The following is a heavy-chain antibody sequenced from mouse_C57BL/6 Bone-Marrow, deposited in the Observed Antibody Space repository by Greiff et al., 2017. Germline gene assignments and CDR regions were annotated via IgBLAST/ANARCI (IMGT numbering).Heavy chain of an antibody. V-gene: IGHV5-6*02. J-gene: IGHJ3*01. CDR3: ARPTGLAY. CDR1: GFTFSSYG. Sequence: DVKLVESGGDLVKPGGSLKLSCAASGFTFSSYGMSWVRQTPDKRLEWVATISSGGSYTYYPDSVKGRFTISRDNAKNTLYLQMSSLKSEDTAMYYCARPTGLAYWGQGTLVTVSA. CDR2: ISSGGSYT.